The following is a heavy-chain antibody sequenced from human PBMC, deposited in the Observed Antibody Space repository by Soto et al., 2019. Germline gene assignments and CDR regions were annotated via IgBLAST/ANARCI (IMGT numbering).Heavy chain of an antibody. Sequence: PSETLSLTCTVSGGSISSSGYYWGWIRQPPGKGLEWIGSIYYSGSTYYNPSLKSRVTISVDTSKNQFSLKLSSVIAADTAVYYCASQTPDSCGYYCVDYWGQGTLVTVS. CDR2: IYYSGST. V-gene: IGHV4-39*01. J-gene: IGHJ4*02. D-gene: IGHD3-22*01. CDR1: GGSISSSGYY. CDR3: ASQTPDSCGYYCVDY.